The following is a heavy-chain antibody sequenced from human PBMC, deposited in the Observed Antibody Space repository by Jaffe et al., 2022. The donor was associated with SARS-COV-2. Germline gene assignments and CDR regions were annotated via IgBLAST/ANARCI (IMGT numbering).Heavy chain of an antibody. CDR1: GYTFISYT. Sequence: QVQLVQSGAEVKKPGASVKVSCKASGYTFISYTMHWVRQAPGQRLEWMGWINAGNGNTKYSQKFQDRVTITRDTSASTAYMELSSLRSEDTAVYYCARGDLTVLNPRYYFDYWGQGTLVTVSS. CDR3: ARGDLTVLNPRYYFDY. V-gene: IGHV1-3*01. CDR2: INAGNGNT. D-gene: IGHD4-17*01. J-gene: IGHJ4*02.